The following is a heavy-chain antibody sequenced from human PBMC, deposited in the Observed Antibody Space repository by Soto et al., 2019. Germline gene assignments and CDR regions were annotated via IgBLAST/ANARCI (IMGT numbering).Heavy chain of an antibody. CDR3: AQMWFGELWHGMDV. V-gene: IGHV1-69*02. Sequence: AAVKVSCKASGGDFNSYTLSGVRQAPGQGPEWMGTIIPILDVSKNAQKFQGRVTITADKSTATVYMELRSLKSEDTAIYYCAQMWFGELWHGMDVWGQGTTVTVSS. D-gene: IGHD3-10*01. CDR1: GGDFNSYT. CDR2: IIPILDVS. J-gene: IGHJ6*02.